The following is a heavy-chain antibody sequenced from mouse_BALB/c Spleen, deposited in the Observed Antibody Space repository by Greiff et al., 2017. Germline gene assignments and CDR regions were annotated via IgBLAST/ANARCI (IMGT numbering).Heavy chain of an antibody. CDR2: IWSGGST. V-gene: IGHV2-2*02. CDR3: ARNRDDGYYCFAY. D-gene: IGHD2-3*01. Sequence: QVQLKESGPGLVQPSQSLSITCTVSGFSLTSYGVHWVRQSPGKGLEWLGVIWSGGSTDYNAAFISRLSISKDNSKSQVFFKMNSLQANDTAIYYCARNRDDGYYCFAYWGQGTLVTVSA. J-gene: IGHJ3*01. CDR1: GFSLTSYG.